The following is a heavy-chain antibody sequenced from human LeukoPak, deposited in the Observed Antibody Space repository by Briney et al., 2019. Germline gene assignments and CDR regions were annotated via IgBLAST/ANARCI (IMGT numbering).Heavy chain of an antibody. J-gene: IGHJ4*02. D-gene: IGHD1-26*01. V-gene: IGHV3-74*01. CDR3: ARGGSGSYDN. Sequence: GGSLRLSCAASGFTFSSYWMHWVRQVPGKGLVWVSRINTDESSTSYADSVKGRFTISRDNAKNTLYLQMNSLRAEDTAVYYCARGGSGSYDNWGQGTLVTVSS. CDR1: GFTFSSYW. CDR2: INTDESST.